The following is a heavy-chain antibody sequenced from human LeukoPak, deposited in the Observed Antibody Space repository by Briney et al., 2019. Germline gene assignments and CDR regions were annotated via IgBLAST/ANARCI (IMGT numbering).Heavy chain of an antibody. V-gene: IGHV1-8*01. CDR2: MNPNSGNT. CDR3: ARVITIFGVDLGY. CDR1: GYTFTSYD. J-gene: IGHJ4*02. Sequence: ASVKVSCKASGYTFTSYDINWVRQATGQGIEWMGWMNPNSGNTGYAQKFQGRVTMTRNTSISTAYMELSSLRSEDTAVYYCARVITIFGVDLGYWGRGTLVTVSS. D-gene: IGHD3-3*01.